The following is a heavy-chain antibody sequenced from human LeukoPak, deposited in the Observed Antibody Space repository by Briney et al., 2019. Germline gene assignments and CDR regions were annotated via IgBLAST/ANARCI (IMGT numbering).Heavy chain of an antibody. J-gene: IGHJ5*02. V-gene: IGHV4-34*01. D-gene: IGHD2-2*01. Sequence: SETLSLTCAVYGGSFSGYYWSWIRQPPGKGLEWIGEINHSESTNYNPSLKSRVTISVDTSKNQFSLKLSSVTAADTAVYYCARGRGRYCSSTSCRNWFDPWGQGTLVTVSS. CDR1: GGSFSGYY. CDR3: ARGRGRYCSSTSCRNWFDP. CDR2: INHSEST.